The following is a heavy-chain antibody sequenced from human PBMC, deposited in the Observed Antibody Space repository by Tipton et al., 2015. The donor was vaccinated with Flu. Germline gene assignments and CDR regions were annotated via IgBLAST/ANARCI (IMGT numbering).Heavy chain of an antibody. J-gene: IGHJ4*02. CDR3: ATTFPYYYDSSGYLNY. V-gene: IGHV1-18*01. CDR1: GYTFTSYG. D-gene: IGHD3-22*01. Sequence: QLVQSGAEVKKPGASVKVSCKASGYTFTSYGISWVRQAPGQGLEWMGWISAYNGNTNYAQKLQDRVTMTTDTSTSTAYMELRSLRSDDTAVYYCATTFPYYYDSSGYLNYWGQGTLVTVSS. CDR2: ISAYNGNT.